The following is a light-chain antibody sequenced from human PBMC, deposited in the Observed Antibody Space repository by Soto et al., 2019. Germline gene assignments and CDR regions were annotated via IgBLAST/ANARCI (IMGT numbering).Light chain of an antibody. V-gene: IGKV3D-15*01. CDR1: QSVSSN. CDR3: QQYNDWPLT. J-gene: IGKJ4*01. Sequence: EIVITQSSANLSVSTGETATLSCRASQSVSSNLAWYQQKPGQAPSLLIYDISARATGIPTRFSGSGSGTEFTLTISSLQSEDLAVYYCQQYNDWPLTFGGGTKVDIK. CDR2: DIS.